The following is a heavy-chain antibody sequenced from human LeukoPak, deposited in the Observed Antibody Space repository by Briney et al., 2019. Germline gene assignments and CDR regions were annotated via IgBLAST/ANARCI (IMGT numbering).Heavy chain of an antibody. CDR3: ARQPSGYAAPDY. CDR2: IDPSDSYT. CDR1: GYTFTGYY. V-gene: IGHV5-10-1*01. D-gene: IGHD5-12*01. Sequence: GASVKVSCKASGYTFTGYYMHWVRQMPGKGLEWMGRIDPSDSYTNYSPSFQGHVTFSGDKSISTVYLQWSSLKASDTAMYYCARQPSGYAAPDYWGQGTLVTVSS. J-gene: IGHJ4*02.